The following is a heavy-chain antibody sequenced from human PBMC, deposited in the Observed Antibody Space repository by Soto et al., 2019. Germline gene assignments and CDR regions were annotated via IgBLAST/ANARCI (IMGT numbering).Heavy chain of an antibody. J-gene: IGHJ1*01. V-gene: IGHV4-4*02. CDR3: ARVLSHEYFQH. CDR1: GGSISSSNL. CDR2: IYHSGST. Sequence: SETLSLTCAISGGSISSSNLWSWVRQPPGKGLEWIGEIYHSGSTNYNPSLKSRVTISVDKSKNQFSLKLSSVTAADTAVYYYARVLSHEYFQHWGQGTLVTVS.